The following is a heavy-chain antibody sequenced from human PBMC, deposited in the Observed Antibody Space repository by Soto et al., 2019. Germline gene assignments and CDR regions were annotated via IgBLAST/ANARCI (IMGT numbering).Heavy chain of an antibody. Sequence: QVQLQESGPGLVKPSQTLSLTCTVSGGSISSGDYYWSWIRQPPGKGLEWIGYIYYSGSTYYNPSLKSRVTISVDPSKNQFSLKLSSVTAADTAVYYCARVAGFGAAGTVVFDYWGQGTLVTVSS. V-gene: IGHV4-30-4*01. CDR1: GGSISSGDYY. D-gene: IGHD6-13*01. CDR3: ARVAGFGAAGTVVFDY. CDR2: IYYSGST. J-gene: IGHJ4*02.